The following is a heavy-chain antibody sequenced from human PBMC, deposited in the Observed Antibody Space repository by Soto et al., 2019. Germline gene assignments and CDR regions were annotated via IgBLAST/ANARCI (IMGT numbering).Heavy chain of an antibody. V-gene: IGHV1-18*01. Sequence: ASVKVSCKASGYTFTSYGISWVRQAPGQGLEWMGWISAYNGNTNYAQKLQGRDTMTTDTSTSTAYMELRSLRSDDTAVYYCARVRLDIVVVPAAIIPWFAPWGQGTLVTVSS. CDR1: GYTFTSYG. CDR3: ARVRLDIVVVPAAIIPWFAP. CDR2: ISAYNGNT. D-gene: IGHD2-2*02. J-gene: IGHJ5*02.